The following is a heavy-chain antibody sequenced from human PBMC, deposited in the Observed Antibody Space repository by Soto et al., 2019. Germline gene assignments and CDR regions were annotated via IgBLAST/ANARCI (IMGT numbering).Heavy chain of an antibody. Sequence: GGSLRLSCAASGFTFSSYDMHWVRQATGKGLEWVSAIGTAGDTYYPGSVKGRFTISRENAKNSLYLQMNSLRAGDTAVYYCARSPTTVTTFWYFDLWGRGTLVTVSS. CDR2: IGTAGDT. V-gene: IGHV3-13*01. CDR3: ARSPTTVTTFWYFDL. J-gene: IGHJ2*01. CDR1: GFTFSSYD. D-gene: IGHD4-17*01.